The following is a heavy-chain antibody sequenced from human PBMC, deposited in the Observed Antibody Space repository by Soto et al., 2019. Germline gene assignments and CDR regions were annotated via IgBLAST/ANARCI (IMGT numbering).Heavy chain of an antibody. J-gene: IGHJ4*02. V-gene: IGHV3-11*01. CDR3: ASRGSSSGGRVY. CDR2: INSSGISI. D-gene: IGHD6-6*01. Sequence: QVQLVESGGGLVKPGGSLRLSCTASGFIFSDYYMSWIRQAPGKGLEWVSYINSSGISIYYAYSVKGRFTISSDNAKNSLYLQMNSLRAEDTAVYYCASRGSSSGGRVYWGQGTLVTVSS. CDR1: GFIFSDYY.